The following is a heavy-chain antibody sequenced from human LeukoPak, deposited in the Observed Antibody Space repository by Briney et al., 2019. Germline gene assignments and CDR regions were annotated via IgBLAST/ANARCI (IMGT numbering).Heavy chain of an antibody. CDR1: GDSISSSY. V-gene: IGHV4-4*09. J-gene: IGHJ4*02. CDR3: VRLIPGTPGLRKNYFGY. D-gene: IGHD1-20*01. Sequence: SETLSLTCTVSGDSISSSYWNWIRQTPGKGLEWIGYISASGNTNYNPSLKSRIIISVDMSKNQFSLKLSSVTAADTAVYYCVRLIPGTPGLRKNYFGYWGQGTLVTVSS. CDR2: ISASGNT.